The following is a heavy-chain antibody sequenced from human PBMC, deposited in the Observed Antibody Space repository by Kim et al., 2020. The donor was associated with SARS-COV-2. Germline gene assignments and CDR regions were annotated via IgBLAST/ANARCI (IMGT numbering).Heavy chain of an antibody. Sequence: SETLSLTCAVYGGSFSGYYWSWIRQPPGKGLEWIGEINHSGSTNYNPSLKSRVTISVDTSKNQFSLKLSSVTAADTAVYYCARGRLGILWFGEAKGYFDYWGQGTLVTVSS. CDR3: ARGRLGILWFGEAKGYFDY. CDR1: GGSFSGYY. D-gene: IGHD3-10*01. J-gene: IGHJ4*02. V-gene: IGHV4-34*01. CDR2: INHSGST.